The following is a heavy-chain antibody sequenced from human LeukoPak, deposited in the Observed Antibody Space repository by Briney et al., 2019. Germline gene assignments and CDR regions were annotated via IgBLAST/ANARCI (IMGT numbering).Heavy chain of an antibody. V-gene: IGHV1-69*05. CDR1: GGTFSSYA. D-gene: IGHD6-13*01. CDR3: ARAVSAAASQVLPTRSYYYYYYMDV. J-gene: IGHJ6*03. Sequence: ASVKVSCKASGGTFSSYAISWVRQAPGQGLEWMGRIIPIFGTASYAQKFQGRVTITTDESTSTAYMELSSLRSEDTAVYYCARAVSAAASQVLPTRSYYYYYYMDVWGKGTTVTVSS. CDR2: IIPIFGTA.